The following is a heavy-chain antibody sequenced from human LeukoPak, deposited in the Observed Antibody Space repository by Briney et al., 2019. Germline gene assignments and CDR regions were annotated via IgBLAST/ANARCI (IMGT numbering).Heavy chain of an antibody. J-gene: IGHJ4*02. Sequence: PSETLSLTCTVSGGSISSYYWSWIRQPPGKGLEWFGYIYYSGSTNYNPSLKSRVTISVDTSKNQFPLKLSSVTAADTAVYYCARLEGGSGWYYFDYWGQGTLVTVSS. CDR2: IYYSGST. D-gene: IGHD6-19*01. CDR1: GGSISSYY. CDR3: ARLEGGSGWYYFDY. V-gene: IGHV4-59*08.